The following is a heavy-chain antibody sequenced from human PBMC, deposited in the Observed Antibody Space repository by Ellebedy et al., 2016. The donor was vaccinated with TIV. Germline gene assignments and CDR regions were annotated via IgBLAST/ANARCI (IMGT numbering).Heavy chain of an antibody. D-gene: IGHD6-13*01. CDR1: GFTFRRFA. CDR2: VSADGSRK. CDR3: AKPSDPNPGYSASWATYFDS. J-gene: IGHJ4*02. V-gene: IGHV3-30*18. Sequence: LSLTCXASGFTFRRFAMHWVRQAPGKGLEWVAVVSADGSRKSYADSVKERFTISRDNSKNTLFVQMNSLRVEDTAVYYCAKPSDPNPGYSASWATYFDSWGQGTLVTVSS.